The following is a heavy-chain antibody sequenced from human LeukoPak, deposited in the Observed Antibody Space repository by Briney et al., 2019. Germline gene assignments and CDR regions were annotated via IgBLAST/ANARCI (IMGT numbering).Heavy chain of an antibody. V-gene: IGHV3-30*02. Sequence: GGSLRLSCAASGFTFSSYGMHWVRQAPGKGLEWVAFIRYDGDNKYYADSVKGRFTISRDSSKNTLYLQMNSLRAEDTAVYYCAQDLGQFRCFDYWGQGTLVTVSS. CDR1: GFTFSSYG. CDR2: IRYDGDNK. CDR3: AQDLGQFRCFDY. D-gene: IGHD3-10*01. J-gene: IGHJ4*02.